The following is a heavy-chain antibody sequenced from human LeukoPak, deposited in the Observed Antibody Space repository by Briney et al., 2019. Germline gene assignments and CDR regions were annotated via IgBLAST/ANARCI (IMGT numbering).Heavy chain of an antibody. CDR1: GGTFSSYA. CDR2: IIPIFGTA. Sequence: AASVKVSCKASGGTFSSYAISWVRQAPGQGLEWMGGIIPIFGTANYAQKFQGRVTITTDESTSTAYTELSSLRSEDTAVYYCARSSTIDFWSPFDIWGQGTMVTVSS. CDR3: ARSSTIDFWSPFDI. V-gene: IGHV1-69*05. D-gene: IGHD3-3*01. J-gene: IGHJ3*02.